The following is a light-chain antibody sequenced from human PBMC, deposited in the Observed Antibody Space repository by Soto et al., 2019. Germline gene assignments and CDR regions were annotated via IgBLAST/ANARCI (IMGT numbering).Light chain of an antibody. CDR3: SSYTSSSTVV. V-gene: IGLV2-14*01. J-gene: IGLJ3*02. CDR1: SSDVGAYNY. Sequence: QSALTQPASVSGSPGQSVTISCSGSSSDVGAYNYVSWYQRHPGKAPKLMIYDVTNRPSGASNRFSGSKSGNTASLTISGLQAEDEADYFCSSYTSSSTVVFGGGTKVTVL. CDR2: DVT.